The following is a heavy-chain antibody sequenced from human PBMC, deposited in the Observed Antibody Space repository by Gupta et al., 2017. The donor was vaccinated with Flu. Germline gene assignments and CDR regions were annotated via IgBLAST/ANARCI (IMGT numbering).Heavy chain of an antibody. V-gene: IGHV3-7*01. J-gene: IGHJ1*01. CDR2: IKEDGSRK. Sequence: EVQLVESGGYLVQPGGSLRLSCRASGFIFTTYWISWARQAPGKGLEWVANIKEDGSRKNYLDSVKGRFTIYRDNDKNSVYLEMNSLRAEDKAVYYCGTAPLGWGQGTLVTVSS. CDR3: GTAPLG. CDR1: GFIFTTYW.